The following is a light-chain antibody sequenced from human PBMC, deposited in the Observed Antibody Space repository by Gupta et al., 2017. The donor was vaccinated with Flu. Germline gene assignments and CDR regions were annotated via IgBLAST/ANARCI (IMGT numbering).Light chain of an antibody. CDR2: GAS. Sequence: DIQMTQSPSSLPASVGDRVTITCRASQSINNYLNWYQQKPGKASKLLIYGASRVESGVPSSFTGSGSGTEFTLTITRRHAEESAAYYCQHRDNTPRTFGQGTKVEIK. J-gene: IGKJ2*02. CDR3: QHRDNTPRT. CDR1: QSINNY. V-gene: IGKV1-39*01.